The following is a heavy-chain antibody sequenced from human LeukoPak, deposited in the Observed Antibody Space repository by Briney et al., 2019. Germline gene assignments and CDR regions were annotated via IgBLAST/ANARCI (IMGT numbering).Heavy chain of an antibody. CDR3: ARESYDSSGYYFDC. V-gene: IGHV3-48*02. J-gene: IGHJ4*02. Sequence: PGGSLRLFCAASGFTFSSYSMNWVRQAPGKGLEWVSYISSSSSTIYYADSVKGRFTISRDNAKNSLYLQMNSLRDEDTAVYYCARESYDSSGYYFDCWGQGTLVTVSS. CDR1: GFTFSSYS. D-gene: IGHD3-22*01. CDR2: ISSSSSTI.